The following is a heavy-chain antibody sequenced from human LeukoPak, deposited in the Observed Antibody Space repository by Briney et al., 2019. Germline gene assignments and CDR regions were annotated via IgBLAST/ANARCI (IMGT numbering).Heavy chain of an antibody. CDR1: GFTFTSSA. CDR2: IVVGSGNT. CDR3: AAATMVRGVADY. D-gene: IGHD3-10*01. V-gene: IGHV1-58*01. Sequence: SVKVSCKASGFTFTSSAVQWVRQARGQRLEWIGWIVVGSGNTNYAQKFQERVTITRDMSTSTAYMELGSLRSEDTAVYYCAAATMVRGVADYWGQGTLVTVSS. J-gene: IGHJ4*02.